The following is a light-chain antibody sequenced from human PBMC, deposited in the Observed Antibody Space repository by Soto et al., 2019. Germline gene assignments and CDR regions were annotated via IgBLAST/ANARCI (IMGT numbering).Light chain of an antibody. V-gene: IGKV3D-15*01. Sequence: EIVMTQSPATLSLSPGERATLSCRASQSVNIYLAWYQQKTGQDPRLLIFGASYRATGITARFSGSGSWTAVNPPISSLQYEDVSVYFCQQYYDWLRLTFGGGTKVEIK. CDR3: QQYYDWLRLT. J-gene: IGKJ4*01. CDR2: GAS. CDR1: QSVNIY.